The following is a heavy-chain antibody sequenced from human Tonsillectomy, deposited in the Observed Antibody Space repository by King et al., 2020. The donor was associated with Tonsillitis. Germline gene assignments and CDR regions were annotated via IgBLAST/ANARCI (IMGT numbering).Heavy chain of an antibody. J-gene: IGHJ4*02. CDR1: GYTFTDYY. D-gene: IGHD3-16*01. CDR2: INPNSGGT. Sequence: VQLVESGAEVKKPGASVKVSCKASGYTFTDYYIHWVRQAPGQGLEWMGWINPNSGGTNYAQNVQGWVTMTRDTSISTAYMELSRLTSDDTALYFCASGRITASDTGLFDYWGQGTLVTVSS. V-gene: IGHV1-2*04. CDR3: ASGRITASDTGLFDY.